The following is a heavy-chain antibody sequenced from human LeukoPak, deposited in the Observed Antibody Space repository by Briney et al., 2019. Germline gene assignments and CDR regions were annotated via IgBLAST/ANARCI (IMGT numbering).Heavy chain of an antibody. Sequence: SETLSLTCTVSGGSINSGDYYWGWIRQPPGKGLEWIGSIYYSGNTYYNPSLKSRVTISVDTSKNQFSLKLSSVTAADTAVYYCASNLGNGGLDPWGQGTLVTVSS. J-gene: IGHJ5*02. V-gene: IGHV4-39*07. CDR1: GGSINSGDYY. D-gene: IGHD3-16*01. CDR2: IYYSGNT. CDR3: ASNLGNGGLDP.